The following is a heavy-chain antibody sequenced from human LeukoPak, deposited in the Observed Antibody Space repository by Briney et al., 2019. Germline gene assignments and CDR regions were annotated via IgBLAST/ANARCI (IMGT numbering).Heavy chain of an antibody. D-gene: IGHD3-22*01. CDR3: ARVDDSSGYSYYFDY. CDR2: ISAYNGNT. CDR1: GYTFTSYG. J-gene: IGHJ4*02. Sequence: ASVKVSCKXSGYTFTSYGISWVRQAPRQGLEWMGWISAYNGNTNYSQKLQGRVTMTTDTSTSTAYMELRSLRSDDTAVYYCARVDDSSGYSYYFDYWGQGTLVTVSS. V-gene: IGHV1-18*01.